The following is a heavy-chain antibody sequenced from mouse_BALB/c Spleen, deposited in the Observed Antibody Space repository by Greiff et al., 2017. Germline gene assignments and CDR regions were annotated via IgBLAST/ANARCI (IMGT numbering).Heavy chain of an antibody. CDR1: GYSITSGYY. Sequence: ESGPGLVKPSQSLSLTCSVTGYSITSGYYWNWIRQFPGNKLEWMGYISYDGSNNYNPSLKNRISITRDTSKNQFFLKLNSVTTEETATYYCARGTIYYGSSYGYFDVWGAGTTVTVSS. CDR2: ISYDGSN. D-gene: IGHD1-1*01. V-gene: IGHV3-6*02. CDR3: ARGTIYYGSSYGYFDV. J-gene: IGHJ1*01.